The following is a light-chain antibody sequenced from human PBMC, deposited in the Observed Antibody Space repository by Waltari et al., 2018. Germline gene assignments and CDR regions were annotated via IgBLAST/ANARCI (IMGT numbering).Light chain of an antibody. V-gene: IGLV8-61*01. Sequence: QPVVTQEPSFSVSPGGTVTLTCGLRSGSVSTTYYPSWYQQTPGQAPRPLIYSTNTRSSGVPDRIAGSILGNKAALTITGAQADDESDYYCVLYMGGGILFGGGTKLTVL. CDR2: STN. CDR1: SGSVSTTYY. CDR3: VLYMGGGIL. J-gene: IGLJ3*02.